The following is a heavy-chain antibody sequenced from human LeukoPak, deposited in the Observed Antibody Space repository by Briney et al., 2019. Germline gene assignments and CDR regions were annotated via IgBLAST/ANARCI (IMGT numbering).Heavy chain of an antibody. CDR1: GGSISNRAYY. CDR3: ARVPYYYGSGSALDY. J-gene: IGHJ4*02. V-gene: IGHV4-39*07. D-gene: IGHD3-10*01. CDR2: VFYSGST. Sequence: PSETLSLTCNVSGGSISNRAYYWAWIRQPPGKGLEWIGSVFYSGSTYSNPSLESRLTISVDTSKNHFSLRLTSVTAADTAVYYCARVPYYYGSGSALDYWGQGTLVTVSS.